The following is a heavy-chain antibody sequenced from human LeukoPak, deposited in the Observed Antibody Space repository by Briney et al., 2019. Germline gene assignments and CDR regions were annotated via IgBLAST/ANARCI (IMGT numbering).Heavy chain of an antibody. Sequence: SETLSLTCTGSGGSISSSSYYWGWIRQPPGKGLEWVGSIYYSGSTYYNPPLKSRVTISVDMSKNQFSLELSSVTAADTAVYYCARGHRFRTTITCYHNWFDPWGRGTLVTVSS. D-gene: IGHD2-2*01. CDR2: IYYSGST. J-gene: IGHJ5*02. CDR1: GGSISSSSYY. V-gene: IGHV4-39*01. CDR3: ARGHRFRTTITCYHNWFDP.